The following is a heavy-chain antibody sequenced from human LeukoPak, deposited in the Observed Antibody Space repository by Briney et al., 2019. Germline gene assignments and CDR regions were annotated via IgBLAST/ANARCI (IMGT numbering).Heavy chain of an antibody. D-gene: IGHD3-3*01. V-gene: IGHV1-2*02. CDR1: GYTFTGYY. CDR2: INPNSGGT. CDR3: ARDITITIFGVGNLGGENWFDP. Sequence: ASVKVSCKASGYTFTGYYMHWVRQAPGQGLEWMGWINPNSGGTNYAQKFQGRVTMTRDTSISTAYMELSRLRSDDTAVYYCARDITITIFGVGNLGGENWFDPWGQGTLVTVSS. J-gene: IGHJ5*02.